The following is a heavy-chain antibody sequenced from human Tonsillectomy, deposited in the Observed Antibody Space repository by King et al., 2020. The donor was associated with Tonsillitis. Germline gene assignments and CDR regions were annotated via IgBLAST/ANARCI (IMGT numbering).Heavy chain of an antibody. J-gene: IGHJ6*03. CDR3: AKCGVGFWSAIRGGDYFYFYMDV. Sequence: VQLVESGGGLVLPGGSLRLSCAASKFTFSSYAMSWVRQAPGKGLEWVSSISGSGGITYYADSVKGRFTISRDNSKNTLYLQRNSLGAEDTAVYYCAKCGVGFWSAIRGGDYFYFYMDVWGKGTAVTVSS. CDR1: KFTFSSYA. D-gene: IGHD3-3*01. CDR2: ISGSGGIT. V-gene: IGHV3-23*04.